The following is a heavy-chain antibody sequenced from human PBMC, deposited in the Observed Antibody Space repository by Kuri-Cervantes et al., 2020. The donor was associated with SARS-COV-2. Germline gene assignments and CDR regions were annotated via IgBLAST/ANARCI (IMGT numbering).Heavy chain of an antibody. CDR3: ARVGRFLEWLLSVGGYYYYMDV. J-gene: IGHJ6*03. CDR1: DCSITDSS. Sequence: SETLSLTCTVSDCSITDSSWGWIRQPPGKGLEWIGSLYYRGSTNYKSSLKSRVTISVETSKNQFSLKLSSVTAADTAVYYCARVGRFLEWLLSVGGYYYYMDVWGKGTTVTVSS. CDR2: LYYRGST. V-gene: IGHV4-59*12. D-gene: IGHD3-3*01.